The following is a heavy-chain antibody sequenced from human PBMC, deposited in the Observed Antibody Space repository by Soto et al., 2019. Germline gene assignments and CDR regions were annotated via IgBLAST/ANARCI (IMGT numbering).Heavy chain of an antibody. D-gene: IGHD1-26*01. Sequence: QLQLQESGPGLVKPSETLSLTCTVSGGSISSSTYYWGWVRQPPGKGLEWIASIYDGGSSHYHPSLKSRVTISVDTSKNQFSLKLSSMTAADTAVYYCARYSSGSRHPGFDYWGQGTLVTVSS. CDR1: GGSISSSTYY. CDR2: IYDGGSS. CDR3: ARYSSGSRHPGFDY. J-gene: IGHJ4*02. V-gene: IGHV4-39*01.